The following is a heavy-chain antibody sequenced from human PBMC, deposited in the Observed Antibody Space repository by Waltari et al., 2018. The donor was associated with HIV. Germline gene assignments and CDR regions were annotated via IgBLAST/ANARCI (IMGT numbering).Heavy chain of an antibody. CDR3: ARDLTGYWYVDL. CDR2: IYYSGST. V-gene: IGHV4-39*07. D-gene: IGHD6-13*01. Sequence: QLQLQESGPGLVKPSETLSLTCTVSGGSISSSSYYWGWIRQPPGKGLEWIGSIYYSGSTYYNPSLKSRVTISVDTSKNQFSLKLSSVTAADTAVYYCARDLTGYWYVDLWGRGTLVTVSS. J-gene: IGHJ2*01. CDR1: GGSISSSSYY.